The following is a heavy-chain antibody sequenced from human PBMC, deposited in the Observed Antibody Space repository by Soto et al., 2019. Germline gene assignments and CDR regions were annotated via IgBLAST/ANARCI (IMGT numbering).Heavy chain of an antibody. CDR1: GGTFSSYA. CDR2: IIPIFGTA. Sequence: QVQLVQSGAEVKKPGSSVKVSCKAPGGTFSSYAISWGRQAPGQGLEWMGGIIPIFGTAKYAQKFPGRVTITADESTSTGYMELSSLRSEDTAVYYCARSQGGSSSLDIYYYYYYGMDVWGQGTTVTVSS. D-gene: IGHD2-15*01. CDR3: ARSQGGSSSLDIYYYYYYGMDV. J-gene: IGHJ6*02. V-gene: IGHV1-69*01.